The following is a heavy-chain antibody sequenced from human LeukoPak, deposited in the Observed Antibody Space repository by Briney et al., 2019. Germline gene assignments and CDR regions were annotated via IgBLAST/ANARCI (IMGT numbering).Heavy chain of an antibody. D-gene: IGHD3-10*01. CDR2: IYYSGST. Sequence: SETLSLTCTVSGGSISSYYWSWIRQPPRKGLEWIGYIYYSGSTNYNPSLKSRVTISVDTSKNQFSLKLSSVTAADTAVYYCARHSVLLWFGEMLSWFDPWGQGTLVTVSS. J-gene: IGHJ5*02. CDR3: ARHSVLLWFGEMLSWFDP. CDR1: GGSISSYY. V-gene: IGHV4-59*08.